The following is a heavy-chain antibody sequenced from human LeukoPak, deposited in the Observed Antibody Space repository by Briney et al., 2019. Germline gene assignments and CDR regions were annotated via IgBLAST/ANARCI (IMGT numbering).Heavy chain of an antibody. Sequence: SQTLSLTCTVSGASTRTSEHYWSWVRQTPGKGLEWLGFIFYTGTTYYNPSLKSRVRISIDTSKNQFSLRLTSATAADTATYYCAGDDSLGGTYYWGPGTPVTVSS. CDR3: AGDDSLGGTYY. V-gene: IGHV4-30-4*01. D-gene: IGHD1-26*01. J-gene: IGHJ4*02. CDR2: IFYTGTT. CDR1: GASTRTSEHY.